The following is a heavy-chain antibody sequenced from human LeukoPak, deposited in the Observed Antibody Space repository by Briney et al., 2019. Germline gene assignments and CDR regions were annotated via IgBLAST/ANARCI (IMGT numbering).Heavy chain of an antibody. CDR2: IRNSGSTI. V-gene: IGHV3-48*03. CDR3: ARDNDGYSYGYRGFNYYGMDV. Sequence: GGSLRLSCAASGFTFSSYEMNWVRQAPGKGLEWVSYIRNSGSTIFYADSVKGRFTISRDNAKNSLYLQMNSLRAEDTAVYYCARDNDGYSYGYRGFNYYGMDVWGQGTTVTVSS. J-gene: IGHJ6*02. CDR1: GFTFSSYE. D-gene: IGHD5-18*01.